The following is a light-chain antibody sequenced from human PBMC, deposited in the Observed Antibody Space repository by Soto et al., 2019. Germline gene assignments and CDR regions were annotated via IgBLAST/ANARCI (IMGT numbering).Light chain of an antibody. CDR3: QHYESSLPSYT. Sequence: EIVLTQSPGTLSLSPGERATLSCRASQSLASNYLAWYQQKPGQAPRLLIYTASTRATGIPDRFSGSGSGTDFTLTSSRLEPEDFAVYYCQHYESSLPSYTFGQGTKLEVK. CDR2: TAS. V-gene: IGKV3-20*01. CDR1: QSLASNY. J-gene: IGKJ2*01.